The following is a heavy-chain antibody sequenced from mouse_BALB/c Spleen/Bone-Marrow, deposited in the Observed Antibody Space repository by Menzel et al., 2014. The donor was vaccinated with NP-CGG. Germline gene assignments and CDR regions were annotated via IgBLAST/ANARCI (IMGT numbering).Heavy chain of an antibody. Sequence: QVQLQQPGAELVKPGASVKLSCKASGYTFTSYWMHWVKQRPGQGLEWIGEIDPSDSYTNYNQKFKGKATLTVDKSSSTAYMQLSSLTSEDSAVHYCARREYYGSSYLYFDYWGQGTTLTVSS. CDR2: IDPSDSYT. CDR1: GYTFTSYW. D-gene: IGHD1-1*01. CDR3: ARREYYGSSYLYFDY. J-gene: IGHJ2*01. V-gene: IGHV1-69*02.